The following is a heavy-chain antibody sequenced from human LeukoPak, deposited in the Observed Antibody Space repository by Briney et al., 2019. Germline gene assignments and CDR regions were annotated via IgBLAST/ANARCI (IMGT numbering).Heavy chain of an antibody. J-gene: IGHJ4*02. D-gene: IGHD5-12*01. V-gene: IGHV3-7*01. CDR2: INQDGSKE. CDR3: VRDGGVSGYDLLDY. Sequence: GGSLRLSCAVSGFTFSNYWMTWVRQAPGKGLEWVAHINQDGSKEYYMDSVKARFTISRDNAKNSLSLQMNSLRAEDTAVYYCVRDGGVSGYDLLDYWGQGTLVTVSS. CDR1: GFTFSNYW.